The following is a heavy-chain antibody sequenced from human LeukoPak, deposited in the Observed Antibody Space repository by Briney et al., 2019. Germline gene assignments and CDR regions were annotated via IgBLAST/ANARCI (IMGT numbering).Heavy chain of an antibody. CDR3: AKGSRKTTVTDFDC. Sequence: GGSLRLSCAASGFTFSSYAMSWVRQAPGKGLEWVSAISGSGGSTYYADSVKGRFTISRDNSQNTLYLQMNSLRAEDTAVYYCAKGSRKTTVTDFDCWGQGTLVTVSS. CDR1: GFTFSSYA. V-gene: IGHV3-23*01. D-gene: IGHD4-17*01. J-gene: IGHJ4*02. CDR2: ISGSGGST.